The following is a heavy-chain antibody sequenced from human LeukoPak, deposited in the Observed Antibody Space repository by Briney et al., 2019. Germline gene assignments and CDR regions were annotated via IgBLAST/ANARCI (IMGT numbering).Heavy chain of an antibody. CDR3: ARDNSGYDFWSGFYYYYGMDV. CDR1: GFTFSGYL. J-gene: IGHJ6*02. D-gene: IGHD3-3*01. V-gene: IGHV3-7*01. Sequence: PGGSLRLSCAASGFTFSGYLMSWVRQAPGKGLEWVANIKQDGSEKYYVDSVKGRFTISRDNAKNSLYLQMNSLRAEDTAVYYCARDNSGYDFWSGFYYYYGMDVWGQGTTVTVSS. CDR2: IKQDGSEK.